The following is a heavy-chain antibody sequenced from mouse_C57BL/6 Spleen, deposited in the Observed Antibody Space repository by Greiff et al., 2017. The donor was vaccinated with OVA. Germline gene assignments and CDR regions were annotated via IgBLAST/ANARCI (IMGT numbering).Heavy chain of an antibody. CDR3: ARSYYGYGDY. CDR2: ISSGSSTI. J-gene: IGHJ2*01. CDR1: GFTFSDYG. D-gene: IGHD2-9*01. Sequence: EVNVVESGGGLVKPGGSLKLSCAASGFTFSDYGMHWVRQAPEKGLEWVAYISSGSSTIYYADTVKGRFTISRDNAKNTLFLQMTSLRSEDTAMYYCARSYYGYGDYWGQGTTLTVSS. V-gene: IGHV5-17*01.